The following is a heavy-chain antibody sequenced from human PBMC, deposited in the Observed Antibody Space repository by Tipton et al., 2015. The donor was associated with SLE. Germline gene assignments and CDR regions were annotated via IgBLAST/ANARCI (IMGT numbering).Heavy chain of an antibody. CDR1: GGSISSSSYY. V-gene: IGHV4-61*02. D-gene: IGHD3-10*01. J-gene: IGHJ3*02. CDR3: ASPGDEIYAFDI. Sequence: TLSLTCTVSGGSISSSSYYWSWIRQPAGKGLEWIGRIYTSGSTNYNPSLKSRVTISVDTSKNQFSLKLSSVTAADTAVYYCASPGDEIYAFDIWGQGTMVTVSS. CDR2: IYTSGST.